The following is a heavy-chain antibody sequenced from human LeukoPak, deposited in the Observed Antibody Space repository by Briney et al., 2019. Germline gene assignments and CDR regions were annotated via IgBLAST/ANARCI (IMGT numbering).Heavy chain of an antibody. Sequence: GGSLRLSCAASRFTFSTYWMHWVRQAPRKGPVWVSRINSDGSSTSYADSVKGRFTISRDNAKSTLYLQMNSLRVEDTAVYYCARDWWFDPWGQGTLVSVSS. V-gene: IGHV3-74*01. CDR1: RFTFSTYW. CDR3: ARDWWFDP. CDR2: INSDGSST. J-gene: IGHJ5*02.